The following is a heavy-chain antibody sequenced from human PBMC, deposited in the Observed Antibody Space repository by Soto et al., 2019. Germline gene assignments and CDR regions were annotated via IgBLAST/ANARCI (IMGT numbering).Heavy chain of an antibody. V-gene: IGHV3-9*01. CDR3: AKDKAMAVAGTRGGFDY. J-gene: IGHJ4*02. Sequence: EVQLVESGGGLVQPGRSLRLSCAASGFTFDDYAMHWVRQAPGKGLEWVSGISWNSGSIGYADSVKGRFTISRDNAKNSLYLQMNSLRAEDTALYYCAKDKAMAVAGTRGGFDYWGQGTLVTVSS. CDR1: GFTFDDYA. D-gene: IGHD6-19*01. CDR2: ISWNSGSI.